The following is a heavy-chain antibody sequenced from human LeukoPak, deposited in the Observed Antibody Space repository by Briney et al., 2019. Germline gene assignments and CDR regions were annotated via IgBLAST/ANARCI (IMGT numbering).Heavy chain of an antibody. V-gene: IGHV1-18*01. CDR3: AKDIHPGLDSGASCCFDY. Sequence: ASVKVSCKTSGYTFSRHGITWVRQAPGQGLEWMGWVSGYNGNTNYGQNVQGRVTMTTDTSTNTAYMELRSLRSDDTAVYYCAKDIHPGLDSGASCCFDYWGQGTPVTVSS. D-gene: IGHD3-22*01. J-gene: IGHJ4*02. CDR2: VSGYNGNT. CDR1: GYTFSRHG.